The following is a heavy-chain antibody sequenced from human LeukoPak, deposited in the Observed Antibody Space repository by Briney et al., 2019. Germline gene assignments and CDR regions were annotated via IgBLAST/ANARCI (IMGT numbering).Heavy chain of an antibody. J-gene: IGHJ4*02. CDR3: ARDFNWNPPDS. CDR1: GFTFSSHW. CDR2: INSEGSIT. Sequence: GGSLRLSCAASGFTFSSHWMHWVRQAPGKGLVWVSRINSEGSITTYADSAQGRFTISRDNAKNTLYLQMNSLRVEDTAVYYCARDFNWNPPDSWGQGTLVTVFS. D-gene: IGHD1-1*01. V-gene: IGHV3-74*01.